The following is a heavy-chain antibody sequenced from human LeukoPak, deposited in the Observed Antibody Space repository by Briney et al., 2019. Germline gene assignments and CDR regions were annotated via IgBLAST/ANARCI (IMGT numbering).Heavy chain of an antibody. J-gene: IGHJ5*01. V-gene: IGHV4-4*07. CDR2: IYTSGST. Sequence: SETLSLSCTVSGGSISGYSWNWIRQPAGKGLEWIGRIYTSGSTNYNPSLKSRVTISVDTSKNQFSLKLSSVTAADTAVYYCARAHSSGWYVWFDSWGQGTLVTVSS. D-gene: IGHD6-19*01. CDR1: GGSISGYS. CDR3: ARAHSSGWYVWFDS.